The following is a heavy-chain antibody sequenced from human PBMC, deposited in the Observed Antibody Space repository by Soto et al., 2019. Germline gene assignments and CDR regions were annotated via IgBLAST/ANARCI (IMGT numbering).Heavy chain of an antibody. Sequence: EVQLVESGGGLVRPGESPRLSCAASGFTFTSAWINWVRQAPGKGLEWAGRIKSKTDGGTVDYGAPVKGRFTISRDDSKNTAYLQMNSLRNEDTAVYYCTTAERGGSYYSDYWGQGTLVTVSS. CDR1: GFTFTSAW. CDR2: IKSKTDGGTV. CDR3: TTAERGGSYYSDY. V-gene: IGHV3-15*07. D-gene: IGHD1-26*01. J-gene: IGHJ4*02.